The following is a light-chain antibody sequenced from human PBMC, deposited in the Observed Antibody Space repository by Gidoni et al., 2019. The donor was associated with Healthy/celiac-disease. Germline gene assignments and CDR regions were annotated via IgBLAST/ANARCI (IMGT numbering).Light chain of an antibody. Sequence: EIVLTQSPGTLSLSQGERATLSCRASQSVSSSYLAWYQQKPGQAPRLLIYGASSRATGIPDRFRGSGSGTDVTLTISRLEPEDFAVYYCQQYGSSPTFGPGTKVDIK. CDR3: QQYGSSPT. V-gene: IGKV3-20*01. J-gene: IGKJ3*01. CDR1: QSVSSSY. CDR2: GAS.